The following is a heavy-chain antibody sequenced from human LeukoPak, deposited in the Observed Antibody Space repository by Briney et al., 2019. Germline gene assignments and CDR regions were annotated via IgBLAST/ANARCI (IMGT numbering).Heavy chain of an antibody. Sequence: GGSLRLSCAASGFTFSSYAMHWVRQAPGKGLEWVAVISYDGSNKYYADSVKGRFTISRDNSKNTLYLQMNSLRAEDTAVYYCAKDPYSSSIGADAFDIWGQGTMVTVSS. CDR1: GFTFSSYA. D-gene: IGHD6-6*01. J-gene: IGHJ3*02. CDR2: ISYDGSNK. V-gene: IGHV3-30-3*01. CDR3: AKDPYSSSIGADAFDI.